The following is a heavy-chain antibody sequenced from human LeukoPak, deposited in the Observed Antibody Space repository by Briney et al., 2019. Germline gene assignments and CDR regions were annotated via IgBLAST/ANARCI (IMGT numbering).Heavy chain of an antibody. V-gene: IGHV4-39*07. CDR2: IYYSATT. CDR1: GGSISSSSYW. J-gene: IGHJ5*02. CDR3: ARTIFYTASRGWFDP. D-gene: IGHD2-2*02. Sequence: SETLSLTCTVSGGSISSSSYWWGWIRQSPGKGLEWIGSIYYSATTYYSPSLKSRVTISQDTSKNQFSLKLSSVTAADTAVYYCARTIFYTASRGWFDPWGQGTLVTVSS.